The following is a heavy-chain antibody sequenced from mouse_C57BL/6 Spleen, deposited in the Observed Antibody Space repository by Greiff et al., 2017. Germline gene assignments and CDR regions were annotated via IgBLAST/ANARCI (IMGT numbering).Heavy chain of an antibody. J-gene: IGHJ2*01. CDR1: GYAFTNYL. Sequence: QVQLKESGAELVRPGTSVKVSCKASGYAFTNYLIEWVKQRPGPGLEWIGVINPGSGGTNYNEKFKGKATLTADKSSSTAYMQLSSLTSEDSAVYFCARNYYGSRFYYFDYWGQGTTLTGSS. CDR2: INPGSGGT. D-gene: IGHD1-1*01. CDR3: ARNYYGSRFYYFDY. V-gene: IGHV1-54*01.